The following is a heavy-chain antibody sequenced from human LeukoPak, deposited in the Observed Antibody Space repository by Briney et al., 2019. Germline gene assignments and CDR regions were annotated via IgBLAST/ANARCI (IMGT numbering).Heavy chain of an antibody. CDR2: IYYSGST. CDR3: ASHKVVAADAFDI. CDR1: GGSISSYY. Sequence: SETLSLTCTVSGGSISSYYWSWIRQPPGKGLEWIGYIYYSGSTNYNPSLKSRVTISVDTSKNQFSLKLSSVTAADTAVYYCASHKVVAADAFDIWGQGTMVTVSS. D-gene: IGHD2-15*01. J-gene: IGHJ3*02. V-gene: IGHV4-59*08.